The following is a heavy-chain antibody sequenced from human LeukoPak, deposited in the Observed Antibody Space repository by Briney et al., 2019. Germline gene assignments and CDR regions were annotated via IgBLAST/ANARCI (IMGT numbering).Heavy chain of an antibody. D-gene: IGHD3/OR15-3a*01. CDR2: LNQDGSDK. Sequence: GGPLSLSCGEPGFTFGDNLLSWVRQGPGRGQEWVAPLNQDGSDKHYVDSVKGRFTISRDNANNSVSLQMSSLKLDDTAVYYCTRDPAYYGFWSAYRSRFDPWGQGTRVTVSS. J-gene: IGHJ5*02. CDR1: GFTFGDNL. CDR3: TRDPAYYGFWSAYRSRFDP. V-gene: IGHV3-7*01.